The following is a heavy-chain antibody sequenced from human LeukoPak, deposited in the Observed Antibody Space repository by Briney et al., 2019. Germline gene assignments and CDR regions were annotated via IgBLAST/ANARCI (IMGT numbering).Heavy chain of an antibody. CDR1: GFTFSDYT. Sequence: PGGSLRLSCAASGFTFSDYTLNWVRQAPGKGLEWVSYISSSGSTIYYADSVKGRFTISRDNAKNSLYLQMNSLGAEDTAVYYCARRDRGSYGYWGQGTLVTVSS. J-gene: IGHJ4*02. V-gene: IGHV3-48*04. CDR2: ISSSGSTI. CDR3: ARRDRGSYGY. D-gene: IGHD1-26*01.